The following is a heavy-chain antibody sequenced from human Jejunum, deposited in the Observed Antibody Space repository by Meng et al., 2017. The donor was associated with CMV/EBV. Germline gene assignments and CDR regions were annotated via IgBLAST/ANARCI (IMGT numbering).Heavy chain of an antibody. CDR1: GFPFRDYA. J-gene: IGHJ4*02. CDR3: AKSHSSSSGSFNY. Sequence: SGFPFRDYALAWVRQAPGKGLEWVSGIYGGGGSTHYADSVRGRFVISRDNSKSTLYLQVNSLRADDTAVYYCAKSHSSSSGSFNYWGQGILVTVSS. D-gene: IGHD6-6*01. CDR2: IYGGGGST. V-gene: IGHV3-23*03.